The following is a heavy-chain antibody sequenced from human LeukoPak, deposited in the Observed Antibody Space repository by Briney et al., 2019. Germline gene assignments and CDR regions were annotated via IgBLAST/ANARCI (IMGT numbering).Heavy chain of an antibody. CDR2: INAGNGNT. V-gene: IGHV1-3*01. CDR1: GYTFTSYA. CDR3: ARVSIAVAGTLDY. J-gene: IGHJ4*02. D-gene: IGHD6-19*01. Sequence: ASVNVSCKASGYTFTSYAMHWVRQAPGQRLEWMGWINAGNGNTKYSQKFQGRVTITRDTSASTAYMELSSLRSEDTAVYYCARVSIAVAGTLDYWGQGTLVTVSS.